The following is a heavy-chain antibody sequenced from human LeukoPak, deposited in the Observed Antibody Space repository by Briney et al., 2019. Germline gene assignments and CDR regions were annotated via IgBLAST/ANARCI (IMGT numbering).Heavy chain of an antibody. V-gene: IGHV4-59*01. CDR3: ARGRYTFDY. D-gene: IGHD1-1*01. J-gene: IGHJ4*02. CDR2: IYYSGST. Sequence: SETLSLTCTVSGGSISGYYWTWIRQPPGKGLEYIGYIYYSGSTNHNPSLKSRVTISVDTSKNQFSLKMSSVTAADTAVYYCARGRYTFDYWGQGTLVTVSS. CDR1: GGSISGYY.